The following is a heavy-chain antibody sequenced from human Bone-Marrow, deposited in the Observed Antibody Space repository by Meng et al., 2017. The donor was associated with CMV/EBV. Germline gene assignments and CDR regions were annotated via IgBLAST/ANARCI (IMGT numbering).Heavy chain of an antibody. CDR1: GFTVSSNY. Sequence: GESLKISCAASGFTVSSNYMSWVRQAPGKGLEWVSVIYSGGSSTYYADSVKGRFTISRDNSKNTLYLQMNSLRAEDTAVYYCAKPGARGVLYYFDYWGQGTLVTFYS. CDR2: IYSGGSST. V-gene: IGHV3-23*03. CDR3: AKPGARGVLYYFDY. J-gene: IGHJ4*02. D-gene: IGHD3-10*01.